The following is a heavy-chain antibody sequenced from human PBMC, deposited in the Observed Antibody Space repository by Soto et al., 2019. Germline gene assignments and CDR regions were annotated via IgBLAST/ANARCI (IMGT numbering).Heavy chain of an antibody. CDR3: ARGYSYGYVGAYYFDY. V-gene: IGHV6-1*01. CDR2: TYYRSKWYN. Sequence: SQTLSLTCAISGDSVSSNSAAWNWIRQSPSRGLEWLGRTYYRSKWYNDYAVSVKSRITINPDTSKNQFSLQLNSLPPEDTAVYYCARGYSYGYVGAYYFDYWGQGTLVTVSS. CDR1: GDSVSSNSAA. D-gene: IGHD5-18*01. J-gene: IGHJ4*02.